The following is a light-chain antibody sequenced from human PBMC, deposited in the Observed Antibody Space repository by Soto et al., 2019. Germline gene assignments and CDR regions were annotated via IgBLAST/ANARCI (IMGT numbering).Light chain of an antibody. J-gene: IGKJ4*01. CDR2: DAS. V-gene: IGKV3-11*01. CDR1: QSVSYY. CDR3: QQRSKWPLT. Sequence: EIVLTQSPATLSLSPGDRATLSCRASQSVSYYLAWYQQKPGQAPRLLIYDASNRATGIPARFSGSGSGTDLTLTISILEPEDFAVYYCQQRSKWPLTFGGGTRVEIK.